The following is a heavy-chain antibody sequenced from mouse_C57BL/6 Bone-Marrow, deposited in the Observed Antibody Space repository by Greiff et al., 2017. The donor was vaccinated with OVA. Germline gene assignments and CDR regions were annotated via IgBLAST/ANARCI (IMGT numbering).Heavy chain of an antibody. CDR3: TAFDYDYVDYFDY. D-gene: IGHD2-4*01. CDR1: GFNIKDDY. CDR2: IDPENGDT. Sequence: VQLKQSGAELVRPGASVKLSCTASGFNIKDDYMHWVKQRPEQGLEWIGWIDPENGDTEYASKFQGKATITADTSSNTAYLQLSSLTSEDTAVYYCTAFDYDYVDYFDYWGQGTTLTVSS. J-gene: IGHJ2*01. V-gene: IGHV14-4*01.